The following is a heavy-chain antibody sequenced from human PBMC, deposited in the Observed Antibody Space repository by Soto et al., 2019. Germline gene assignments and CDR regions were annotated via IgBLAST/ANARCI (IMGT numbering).Heavy chain of an antibody. Sequence: PSETLSLTCLVYGGSVSGYYGRWIRQAAGKWLGWIGGINRRASTTYTPSLKSRVTIYTARSKNQFSLNLTSVNAADTAVYYCARYNIRIRTFDLWGQGTLVTVSS. V-gene: IGHV4-34*01. J-gene: IGHJ5*02. CDR2: INRRAST. CDR3: ARYNIRIRTFDL. D-gene: IGHD1-20*01. CDR1: GGSVSGYY.